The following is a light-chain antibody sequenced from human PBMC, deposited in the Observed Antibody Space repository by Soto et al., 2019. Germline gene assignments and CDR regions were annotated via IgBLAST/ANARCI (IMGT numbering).Light chain of an antibody. CDR2: AAS. CDR3: QQLNSFPFS. CDR1: QAIDTY. J-gene: IGKJ5*01. V-gene: IGKV1-9*01. Sequence: DIQLTQSPSFLSASVGDRVTITCRASQAIDTYLAWYQQKPGKAPKLLIYAASLLRSGVPSRFSGSGSGTEFTLTINNQQPEDFASYYCQQLNSFPFSFGQGTRLEIK.